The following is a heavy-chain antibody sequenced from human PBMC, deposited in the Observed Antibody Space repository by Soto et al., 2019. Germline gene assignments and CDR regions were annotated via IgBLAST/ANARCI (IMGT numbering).Heavy chain of an antibody. J-gene: IGHJ6*02. CDR2: FDPEDGET. CDR1: GYTLTELS. V-gene: IGHV1-24*01. CDR3: ATGYQLPYYYYYYGMDV. Sequence: QVQLVQSGAEVKKPGASVKVSCKVSGYTLTELSMHWVRQAPGKGLEWMGGFDPEDGETIYAQKFQGRVTMTEETSTDTAYMELSSLRSEDTAVYYCATGYQLPYYYYYYGMDVWGQGTTVTVSS. D-gene: IGHD2-2*01.